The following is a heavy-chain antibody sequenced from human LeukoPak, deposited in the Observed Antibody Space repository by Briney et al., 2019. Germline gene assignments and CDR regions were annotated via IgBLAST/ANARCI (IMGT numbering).Heavy chain of an antibody. CDR2: IYYSGST. CDR3: ANTQGWFDP. V-gene: IGHV4-34*01. J-gene: IGHJ5*02. CDR1: GGSFSGYY. Sequence: SETLSLTCAVYGGSFSGYYWSWIRQPPGKGLEWIGSIYYSGSTYYNPSLKSRVTISVDTSKNQFSLKLSSVTAADTAVYYCANTQGWFDPWGQGTLVTVSS.